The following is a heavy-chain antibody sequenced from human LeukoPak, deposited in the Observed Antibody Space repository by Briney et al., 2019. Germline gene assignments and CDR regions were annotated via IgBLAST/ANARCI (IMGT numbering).Heavy chain of an antibody. V-gene: IGHV3-73*01. CDR3: TRLDPSHGY. CDR2: IRSKANSYAT. Sequence: PGGSLKLSCAASGFTFSGSAMHWVRQASGKGLEWVGRIRSKANSYATAYAASVKGRFTISRDDSKNTAYLQMNSLKTEDTAVYYCTRLDPSHGYWGQGTLVTVSS. D-gene: IGHD3-9*01. J-gene: IGHJ4*02. CDR1: GFTFSGSA.